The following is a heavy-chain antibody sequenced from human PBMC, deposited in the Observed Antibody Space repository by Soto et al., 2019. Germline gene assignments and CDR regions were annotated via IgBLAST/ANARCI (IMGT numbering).Heavy chain of an antibody. D-gene: IGHD6-19*01. CDR1: GFTFSSYS. V-gene: IGHV3-48*01. Sequence: EVQLVESGGGLVQPGGSLRLSCVASGFTFSSYSMSWVRQAPGKGLEWVSYISSSSSTIYYADSVKGRFTISGDNAVNSLYLQMNSLRTEDTAVYYCARAQQWLAPDYWGQGTLVTVSS. CDR3: ARAQQWLAPDY. CDR2: ISSSSSTI. J-gene: IGHJ4*02.